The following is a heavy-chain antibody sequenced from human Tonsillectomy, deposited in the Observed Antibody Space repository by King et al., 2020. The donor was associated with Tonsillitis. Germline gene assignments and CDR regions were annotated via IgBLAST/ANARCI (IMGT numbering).Heavy chain of an antibody. CDR1: GFTFSSYS. CDR2: ISSSSSYI. V-gene: IGHV3-21*01. J-gene: IGHJ4*02. Sequence: VQLVESGGGLVKPGGSLRLSCAASGFTFSSYSMNWVRQAPGKGLEWVSSISSSSSYIYYADSVKGRFTISRDNAKNSLYLQMNSLRAEDTAVYYCARDQDTAMEQGYFDYWGQGTLVTVSS. D-gene: IGHD5-18*01. CDR3: ARDQDTAMEQGYFDY.